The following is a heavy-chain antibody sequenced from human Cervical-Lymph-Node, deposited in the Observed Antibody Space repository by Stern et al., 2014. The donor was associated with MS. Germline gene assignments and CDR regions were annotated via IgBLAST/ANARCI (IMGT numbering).Heavy chain of an antibody. D-gene: IGHD2-15*01. Sequence: QVQLVQSGAEVKKPGASVKVSCKASGYTFTSYAMHWVRQAPGQRLEWMGWINTGNGNTKYSQKFQGRVTCTRDTSATIAYMELSSLTSEDTAVYYCARDHVVVVAAWPTGWLDPWGQGTLVTVSS. J-gene: IGHJ5*02. CDR1: GYTFTSYA. V-gene: IGHV1-3*04. CDR3: ARDHVVVVAAWPTGWLDP. CDR2: INTGNGNT.